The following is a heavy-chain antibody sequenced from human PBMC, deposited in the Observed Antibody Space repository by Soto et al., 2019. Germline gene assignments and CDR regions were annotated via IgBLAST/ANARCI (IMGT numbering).Heavy chain of an antibody. D-gene: IGHD3-3*01. CDR3: ARVYDFWSGYYDGFQYYYGMDV. V-gene: IGHV3-74*01. CDR1: GFTFSSYW. Sequence: GGSLRLSCAASGFTFSSYWMHWVRQAPGKGLVWVSRINSDGSSTSYADSVKGRFTISRDNAKNTLYLQMNSLRAEDTAVYYCARVYDFWSGYYDGFQYYYGMDVWGQGTTVTVSS. J-gene: IGHJ6*02. CDR2: INSDGSST.